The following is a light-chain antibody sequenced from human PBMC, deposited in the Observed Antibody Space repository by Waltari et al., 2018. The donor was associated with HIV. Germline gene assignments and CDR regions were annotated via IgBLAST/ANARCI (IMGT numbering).Light chain of an antibody. Sequence: QSVLTQPPSTSGTPGQRVTISCSGSTYNIGSNAVNWYQQLPGTAPKLVIYSNNQRPPGVPDRFTGSKSGTSASLAISGLQSEDEADYYCAAWDDSLNGNVIFGGGTKLTVL. CDR1: TYNIGSNA. J-gene: IGLJ2*01. CDR2: SNN. V-gene: IGLV1-44*01. CDR3: AAWDDSLNGNVI.